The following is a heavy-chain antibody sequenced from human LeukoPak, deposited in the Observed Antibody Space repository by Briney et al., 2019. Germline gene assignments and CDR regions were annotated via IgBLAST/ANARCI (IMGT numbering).Heavy chain of an antibody. CDR3: TASHYYGSGSPNFDY. CDR2: IRYDGSSK. Sequence: PGGSLRLSCAASGFTFSSYGMHWVRQAPGKGLEWVAFIRYDGSSKYYADSVKGRFTISRDNSKNTLYLEMNSLKTEDTAVYYCTASHYYGSGSPNFDYWGQGTLVTVSS. D-gene: IGHD3-10*01. CDR1: GFTFSSYG. J-gene: IGHJ4*02. V-gene: IGHV3-30*02.